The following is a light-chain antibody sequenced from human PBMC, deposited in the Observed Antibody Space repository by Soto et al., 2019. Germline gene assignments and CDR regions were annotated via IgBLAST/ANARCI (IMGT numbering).Light chain of an antibody. J-gene: IGLJ3*02. CDR1: SSDVGGYKD. V-gene: IGLV2-14*01. Sequence: HSALTQPASVSGSPGQSITISCIGTSSDVGGYKDAAWYQQHPGKAPKLLIYDVSYRPSGVSNRFSGSKSGNTASLTISGLQAEDEADYYCSSYTSSSILLFGGGTKLTVL. CDR3: SSYTSSSILL. CDR2: DVS.